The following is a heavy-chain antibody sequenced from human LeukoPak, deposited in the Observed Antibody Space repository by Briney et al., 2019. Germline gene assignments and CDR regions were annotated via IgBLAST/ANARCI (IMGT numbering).Heavy chain of an antibody. V-gene: IGHV3-30*03. CDR2: ISYDGSNK. CDR1: GFIFSSYW. CDR3: ARDPWDSSGYYLPYFDY. Sequence: GGSLRLSCAASGFIFSSYWMHWVRQAPGKGLEWVAVISYDGSNKYYADSVKGRFTISRDNSKNTLYLQMNSLRAEDTAVYYCARDPWDSSGYYLPYFDYWGQGTLVTVSS. J-gene: IGHJ4*02. D-gene: IGHD3-22*01.